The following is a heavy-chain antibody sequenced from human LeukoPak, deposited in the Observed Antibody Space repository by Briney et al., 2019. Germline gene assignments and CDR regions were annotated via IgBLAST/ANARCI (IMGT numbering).Heavy chain of an antibody. Sequence: ASVNVSCKASGYTFTRYGFNWVRQAPEQGLEGMGWISAYNGTTTYAQKLQGRVTMTTDTSTSTAYMELRSLRSDDTAVYYCARDDALVATGSFDYWGQGTLVTVSS. V-gene: IGHV1-18*01. J-gene: IGHJ4*02. CDR3: ARDDALVATGSFDY. CDR1: GYTFTRYG. D-gene: IGHD5-12*01. CDR2: ISAYNGTT.